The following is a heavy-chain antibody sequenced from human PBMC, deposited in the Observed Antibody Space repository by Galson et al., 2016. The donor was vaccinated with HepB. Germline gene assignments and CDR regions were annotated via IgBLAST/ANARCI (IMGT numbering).Heavy chain of an antibody. CDR2: ISYDGKNT. CDR1: GFIVDDFG. CDR3: AKDPSRAENWAYYDYLTF. Sequence: SLRLSCAVSGFIVDDFGMNWVRQSPGKGLEWLAIISYDGKNTHYADSVKGRVTLSRDNAQNTLYLDMNGLPPEDTAVHYCAKDPSRAENWAYYDYLTFGGHGTLVTVSS. J-gene: IGHJ4*01. D-gene: IGHD3-22*01. V-gene: IGHV3-30*18.